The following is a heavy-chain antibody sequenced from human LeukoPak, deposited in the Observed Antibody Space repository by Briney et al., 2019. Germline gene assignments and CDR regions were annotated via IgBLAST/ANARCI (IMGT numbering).Heavy chain of an antibody. J-gene: IGHJ5*02. Sequence: PSETLSLTCTVSGGSISSSSYYWGCIRHPPGKGLEWIGSIYYSGSTYYHSPLRSRATIPVTTSKNQFSLKLRAVTAANTVVYYCASHDLLYYYDSSGPAWFAPWGQGTLVTASS. D-gene: IGHD3-22*01. CDR3: ASHDLLYYYDSSGPAWFAP. CDR2: IYYSGST. V-gene: IGHV4-39*01. CDR1: GGSISSSSYY.